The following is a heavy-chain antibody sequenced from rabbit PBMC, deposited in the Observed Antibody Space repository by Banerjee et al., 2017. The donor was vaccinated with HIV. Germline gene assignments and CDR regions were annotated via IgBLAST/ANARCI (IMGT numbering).Heavy chain of an antibody. D-gene: IGHD4-1*01. CDR2: IYTGSGTT. J-gene: IGHJ6*01. Sequence: QSLEESGGGLVTPGASLTLTCTASGFSFSSNYYMCWVRQAPGKGLEWIGCIYTGSGTTYYASWAKGRFTISKTSSTTVTLQMTSLTAADTATYFCARDRWLRCMDLWGQGTLVTVS. CDR3: ARDRWLRCMDL. V-gene: IGHV1S40*01. CDR1: GFSFSSNYY.